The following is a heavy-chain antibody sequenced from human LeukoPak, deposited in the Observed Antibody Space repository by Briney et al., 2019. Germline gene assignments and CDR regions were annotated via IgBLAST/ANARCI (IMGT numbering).Heavy chain of an antibody. Sequence: PGGSLRLSCAASGFTFSSYSMNWVRQAPGKGLEWVSSISSSSSYIYYADSVKGRFTISRDNSKNTVYLQMNSLRVEDTAVYYCAKGVEPHYWGQGILVTVSS. J-gene: IGHJ4*02. CDR2: ISSSSSYI. CDR3: AKGVEPHY. V-gene: IGHV3-21*01. CDR1: GFTFSSYS. D-gene: IGHD1-14*01.